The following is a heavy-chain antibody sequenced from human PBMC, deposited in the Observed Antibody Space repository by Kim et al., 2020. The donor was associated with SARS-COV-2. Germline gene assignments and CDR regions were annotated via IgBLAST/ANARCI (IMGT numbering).Heavy chain of an antibody. CDR1: GFTFSSYS. D-gene: IGHD6-13*01. J-gene: IGHJ3*02. CDR3: ARLYSSSWYDTFDI. CDR2: ISSSSSYI. V-gene: IGHV3-21*01. Sequence: GGSLRLSCAASGFTFSSYSMNWVRQAPGKGLEWVSFISSSSSYIYYADSVKGRFTISRDNAKNSLYLQMNSLRAEDTAVYYCARLYSSSWYDTFDIWGQGTMVTVSS.